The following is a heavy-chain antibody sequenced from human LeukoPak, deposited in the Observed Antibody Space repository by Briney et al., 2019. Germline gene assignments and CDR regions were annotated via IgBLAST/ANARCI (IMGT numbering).Heavy chain of an antibody. D-gene: IGHD6-19*01. CDR1: GFTFSSYA. V-gene: IGHV3-33*08. CDR2: IWYDGSNK. J-gene: IGHJ4*02. Sequence: GGSLRLSCAASGFTFSSYAMRWVRQAPGKGLEWVAVIWYDGSNKYYADSVKGRFTISRDNSKNTLYLQMNSLRAEDTAVYYCATNPWGSSGWYSGLLADYWGQGTLVTVSS. CDR3: ATNPWGSSGWYSGLLADY.